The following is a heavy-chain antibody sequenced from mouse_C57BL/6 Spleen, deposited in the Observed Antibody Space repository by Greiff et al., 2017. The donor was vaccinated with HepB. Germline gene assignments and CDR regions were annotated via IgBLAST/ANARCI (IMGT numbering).Heavy chain of an antibody. CDR1: GYTFTSYG. J-gene: IGHJ2*01. CDR2: IYPRSGNT. V-gene: IGHV1-81*01. D-gene: IGHD1-1*01. Sequence: QVQLQQSGAELARPGASVKLSCKASGYTFTSYGISWVKQRTGQGLEWIGEIYPRSGNTYYNEKFKGKATLTADKSSSTAYMELRSLTSEDSAVYFCARWTNDYYGSSYDYWGQGTTLTVSS. CDR3: ARWTNDYYGSSYDY.